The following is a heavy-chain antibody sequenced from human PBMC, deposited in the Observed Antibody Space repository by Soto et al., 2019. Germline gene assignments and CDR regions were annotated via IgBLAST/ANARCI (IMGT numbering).Heavy chain of an antibody. CDR1: GDSISSSSYY. J-gene: IGHJ6*02. V-gene: IGHV4-61*01. CDR2: IYYSGDT. CDR3: ARRYGYCGSINCPPYYYGMDV. D-gene: IGHD2-2*03. Sequence: SETLSLTCTVSGDSISSSSYYWSWIRQPPGKGLDWIGYIYYSGDTNYNPSLKSRVTISVDTSKNQVSLKLSSVTAADTAVYYCARRYGYCGSINCPPYYYGMDVWGQGTTVTVSS.